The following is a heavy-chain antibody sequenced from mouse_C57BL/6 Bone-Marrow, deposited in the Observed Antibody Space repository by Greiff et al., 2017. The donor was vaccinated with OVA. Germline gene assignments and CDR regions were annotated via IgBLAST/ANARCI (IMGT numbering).Heavy chain of an antibody. J-gene: IGHJ1*03. Sequence: VKLQESGPELVKPGASVKISCKASGYAFSSSWMNWVKQRPGKGLEWIGRIYPGDGDTNYNGKFKGKATLTADKSSSTAYMQLSSLTSEDSAVYFCARGGYGNWYVDVWGTGTTVTVSS. CDR3: ARGGYGNWYVDV. CDR2: IYPGDGDT. D-gene: IGHD2-10*02. CDR1: GYAFSSSW. V-gene: IGHV1-82*01.